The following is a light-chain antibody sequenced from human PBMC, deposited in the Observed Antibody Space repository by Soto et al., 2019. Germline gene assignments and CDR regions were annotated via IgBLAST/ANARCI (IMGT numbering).Light chain of an antibody. CDR3: MQALHTPRT. CDR1: QSLLHSNGYNY. Sequence: DIVMTQSPLSLPVTPGEPASISCRSSQSLLHSNGYNYLDWYLQKPGQSPQLLIYLGSNRASGVPDRFSGSGSGTDFTLKISRMEAEDFGVYYCMQALHTPRTFGQGTKVQIK. CDR2: LGS. J-gene: IGKJ1*01. V-gene: IGKV2-28*01.